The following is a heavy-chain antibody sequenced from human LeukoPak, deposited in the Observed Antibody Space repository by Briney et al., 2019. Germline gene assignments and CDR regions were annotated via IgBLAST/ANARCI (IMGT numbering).Heavy chain of an antibody. CDR2: INPNSGGT. Sequence: ASVKVSCMASGYTFTGYYMHWVRQAPGQGLEWMGWINPNSGGTNYAQKFQGRVTMTRDTSISTAYMELSRLRSDDTAVYYRAREKLSSNWFDPWGQGTLVTVSS. D-gene: IGHD1-1*01. J-gene: IGHJ5*02. CDR3: AREKLSSNWFDP. CDR1: GYTFTGYY. V-gene: IGHV1-2*02.